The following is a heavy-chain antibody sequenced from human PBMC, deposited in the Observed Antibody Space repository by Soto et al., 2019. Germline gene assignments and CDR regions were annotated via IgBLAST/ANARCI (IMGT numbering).Heavy chain of an antibody. V-gene: IGHV1-8*01. Sequence: AASVKVSCKASGYTVTSYDINWVRQATGQGLEWMGWMNPNSGNTGYAQKFQGRVTMTRNTSISTAYMELSSLRSEDTAVYYCARGYTWYYDFWSGYYPYYYYGMDVWGQGTTVTVSS. CDR3: ARGYTWYYDFWSGYYPYYYYGMDV. D-gene: IGHD3-3*01. CDR2: MNPNSGNT. J-gene: IGHJ6*02. CDR1: GYTVTSYD.